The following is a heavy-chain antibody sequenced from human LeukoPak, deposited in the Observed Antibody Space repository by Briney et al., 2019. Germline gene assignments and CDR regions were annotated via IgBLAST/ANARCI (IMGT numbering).Heavy chain of an antibody. CDR1: GGSISGYY. J-gene: IGHJ3*02. V-gene: IGHV4-4*07. Sequence: PSETLSLTCTVSGGSISGYYWTWIRQPAGKGLEWIGRIYTSGSTNYNPSLESRVTMSVDTSKNQFSLKLTSVTAADTAVYYCARDWGTFRPGEGSAFDMWGQGTMVTVSS. CDR2: IYTSGST. CDR3: ARDWGTFRPGEGSAFDM. D-gene: IGHD3-16*01.